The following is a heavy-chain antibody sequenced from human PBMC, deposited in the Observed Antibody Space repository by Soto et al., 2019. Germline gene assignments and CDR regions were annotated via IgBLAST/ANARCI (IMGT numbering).Heavy chain of an antibody. CDR1: GFTFGNYA. V-gene: IGHV3-23*01. Sequence: GSLRLSCAASGFTFGNYAFSWVRQAPGKGLEWVSVISGGGDATYYPDSVRGRFTISRDNSRDMVFLQMSGLRPEDTALYYCMTPGSADHSDYWGQGTLVTVSS. D-gene: IGHD4-17*01. CDR2: ISGGGDAT. CDR3: MTPGSADHSDY. J-gene: IGHJ4*02.